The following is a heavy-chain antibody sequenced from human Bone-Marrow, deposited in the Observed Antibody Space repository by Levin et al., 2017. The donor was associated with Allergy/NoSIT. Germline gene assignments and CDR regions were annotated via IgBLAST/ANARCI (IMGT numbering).Heavy chain of an antibody. CDR3: ARGRADGRPWDSKNWLDP. V-gene: IGHV1-2*06. CDR1: GYSFSGFY. D-gene: IGHD1-26*01. Sequence: GGSLRLSCKASGYSFSGFYIHWLRQAPGQGLEWVGRINANSGATNYAQEFEGRVTVTRDTSISTAYMELRRLTFDDTAVYYCARGRADGRPWDSKNWLDPWGQGTQVTVSS. CDR2: INANSGAT. J-gene: IGHJ5*02.